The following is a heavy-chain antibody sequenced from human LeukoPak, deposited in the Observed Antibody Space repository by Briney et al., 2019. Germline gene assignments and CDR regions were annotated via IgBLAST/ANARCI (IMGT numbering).Heavy chain of an antibody. CDR2: VYYSGSP. Sequence: PSETLSLTCTVSGGSISSYFWSWIRQPPGMGLEWIGYVYYSGSPNYNPSLKSRVTISVDTSKNQCSLRLRSVTAADTAVYYCASVFDDYYHSSADPPLWFDPWGQGTLVTVSS. V-gene: IGHV4-59*01. J-gene: IGHJ5*02. CDR1: GGSISSYF. CDR3: ASVFDDYYHSSADPPLWFDP. D-gene: IGHD3-22*01.